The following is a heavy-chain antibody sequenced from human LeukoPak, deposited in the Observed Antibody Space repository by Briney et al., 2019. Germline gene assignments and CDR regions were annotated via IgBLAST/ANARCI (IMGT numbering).Heavy chain of an antibody. Sequence: SETLSLTCTVSGGSISSSSYYWGWIRQPPRKGLEWIGSIYYSGSTCYNPSLKSRVTISVDTSKKQFSLKLSSVTAADTAVYYCARRGSRIAVSGTGGFDYWGQGTLATVSS. J-gene: IGHJ4*02. V-gene: IGHV4-39*01. CDR3: ARRGSRIAVSGTGGFDY. D-gene: IGHD6-19*01. CDR2: IYYSGST. CDR1: GGSISSSSYY.